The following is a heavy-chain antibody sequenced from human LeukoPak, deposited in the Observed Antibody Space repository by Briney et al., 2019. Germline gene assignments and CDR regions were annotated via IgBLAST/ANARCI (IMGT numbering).Heavy chain of an antibody. J-gene: IGHJ4*02. CDR2: IFHTGST. Sequence: SETLSLTCTVSGGSISSYYWSWIRQPPGKGPEWMGYIFHTGSTYYNPSLKSRVTISLDMSTNQFSLRLSSVTAADTAVYYCARARRDSGGYRFDLWGQGTQVTVS. V-gene: IGHV4-59*12. D-gene: IGHD3-22*01. CDR1: GGSISSYY. CDR3: ARARRDSGGYRFDL.